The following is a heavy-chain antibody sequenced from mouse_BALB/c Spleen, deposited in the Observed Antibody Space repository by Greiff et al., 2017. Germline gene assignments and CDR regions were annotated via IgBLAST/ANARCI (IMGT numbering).Heavy chain of an antibody. J-gene: IGHJ3*01. Sequence: QVQLKESGPGLVAPSQSLSITCTVSGFSLTSYDISWIRQPPGKGLEWLGVIWTGGGTNYNPAFMTRLGISKDNSKSQVFLKMNSLQTDDTAIYYCVRDLGNCAFAYWGQGTLVTVSA. CDR3: VRDLGNCAFAY. D-gene: IGHD2-1*01. CDR1: GFSLTSYD. V-gene: IGHV2-9-2*01. CDR2: IWTGGGT.